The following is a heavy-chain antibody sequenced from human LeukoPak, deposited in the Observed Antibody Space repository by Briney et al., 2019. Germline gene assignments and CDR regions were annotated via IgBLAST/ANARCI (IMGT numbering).Heavy chain of an antibody. Sequence: PSETLSLTCTVSGGSISTYYWNWIRQPAGKGLEWIGYIHYGGNTDYNPSLQSRVSMLVDTPRNQFSLRLTSVTAADTAVYYCARRGPGYPYYFDYWGQGALVTVSS. D-gene: IGHD3-9*01. V-gene: IGHV4-59*12. CDR3: ARRGPGYPYYFDY. J-gene: IGHJ4*02. CDR2: IHYGGNT. CDR1: GGSISTYY.